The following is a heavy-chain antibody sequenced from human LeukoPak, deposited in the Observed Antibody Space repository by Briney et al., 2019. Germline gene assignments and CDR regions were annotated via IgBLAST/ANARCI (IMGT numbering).Heavy chain of an antibody. Sequence: AGGSLRLSCAASGFTFSSYWMSWVRQAPGKGLEWVANIKQDGSEKYYVDSVKGRFTISRDNAKNTLYLQMNSLRAEDTAVYYCARDRLYSSSWYGPYNWFDPWGQGTLVTVSS. V-gene: IGHV3-7*01. CDR3: ARDRLYSSSWYGPYNWFDP. D-gene: IGHD6-13*01. J-gene: IGHJ5*02. CDR1: GFTFSSYW. CDR2: IKQDGSEK.